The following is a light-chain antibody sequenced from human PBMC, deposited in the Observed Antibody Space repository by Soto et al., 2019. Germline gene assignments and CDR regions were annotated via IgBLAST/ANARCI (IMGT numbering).Light chain of an antibody. CDR3: QQRSLGT. Sequence: IVLTQSPATLSLSPGERATLSCRASQSVSGYLAWYQQKPGQAPRLLIYDVSSRATGIPARFSGSGSGTDFTLTISGLEPEDVEVYYCQQRSLGTFGPGTKVDIK. V-gene: IGKV3-11*01. J-gene: IGKJ3*01. CDR2: DVS. CDR1: QSVSGY.